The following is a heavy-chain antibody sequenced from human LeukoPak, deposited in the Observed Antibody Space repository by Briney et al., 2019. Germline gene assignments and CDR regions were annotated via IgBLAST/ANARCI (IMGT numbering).Heavy chain of an antibody. J-gene: IGHJ6*03. V-gene: IGHV3-20*04. D-gene: IGHD1-20*01. Sequence: GGSLRLSCAASGFTFDDYGMSWVRQAPGKGLEWVSGINWNGGSTGYADSVKGRFTISRDNAKNSLYLQMNSLRAEDTALYYCARDGVPTITGYYYYYMDVWGKGTTVTVSS. CDR2: INWNGGST. CDR3: ARDGVPTITGYYYYYMDV. CDR1: GFTFDDYG.